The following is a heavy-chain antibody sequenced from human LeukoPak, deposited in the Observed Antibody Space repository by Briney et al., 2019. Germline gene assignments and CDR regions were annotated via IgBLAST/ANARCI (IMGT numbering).Heavy chain of an antibody. CDR1: GFTFSSYG. CDR3: ASRVGGSYSDDAFDI. D-gene: IGHD1-26*01. Sequence: GRSLRLSCAASGFTFSSYGMHWVRQAPGKGLEWVAVIWYDGSNKYYADSVKGRFTISRDNSKNTLYLQMNSLRAEDTAVYYCASRVGGSYSDDAFDIWGQGTMVTVSS. J-gene: IGHJ3*02. CDR2: IWYDGSNK. V-gene: IGHV3-33*01.